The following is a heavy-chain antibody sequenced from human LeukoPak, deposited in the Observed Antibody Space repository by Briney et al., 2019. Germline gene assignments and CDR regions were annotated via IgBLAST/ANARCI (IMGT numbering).Heavy chain of an antibody. CDR3: ARIHRYCSGGACYVLGN. D-gene: IGHD2-15*01. Sequence: SETLSLTCTVSGASIRSYYWSWIRQPPGKALEWIGYISYSGSTKYNPSLKSRVTISVDTSKNQFSLKLSSVTAADTAVYYCARIHRYCSGGACYVLGNWGQGTLVAVSS. J-gene: IGHJ4*02. CDR2: ISYSGST. CDR1: GASIRSYY. V-gene: IGHV4-59*01.